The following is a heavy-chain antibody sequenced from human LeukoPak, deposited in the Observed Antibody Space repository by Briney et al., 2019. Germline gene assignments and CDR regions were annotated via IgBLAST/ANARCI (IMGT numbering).Heavy chain of an antibody. CDR2: IKQDGSEK. CDR3: ARGTYYYDSSGYYDFDY. J-gene: IGHJ4*02. Sequence: GGSLRLSCAASGFTFSSYWMSWVRQAPGKGLEWVANIKQDGSEKYYVDSVKGRFTISRDNAKNSLYLQMNSLRAEDTAVYYCARGTYYYDSSGYYDFDYRGQGTLVTVSS. V-gene: IGHV3-7*01. D-gene: IGHD3-22*01. CDR1: GFTFSSYW.